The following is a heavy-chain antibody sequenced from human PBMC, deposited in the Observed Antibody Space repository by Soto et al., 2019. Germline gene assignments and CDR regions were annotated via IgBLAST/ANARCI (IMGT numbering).Heavy chain of an antibody. D-gene: IGHD5-18*01. Sequence: AGGSLRLSCAASGFTFSNCWMHWVRQAPGKGLVWVSRISSDGTSTRYADSVKGRFTISRDNAKNTLYLQMNSLRVEDTAVYYCASCVALDTAVITSYYVMDVWGQGTTVTVSS. CDR2: ISSDGTST. J-gene: IGHJ6*02. V-gene: IGHV3-74*01. CDR1: GFTFSNCW. CDR3: ASCVALDTAVITSYYVMDV.